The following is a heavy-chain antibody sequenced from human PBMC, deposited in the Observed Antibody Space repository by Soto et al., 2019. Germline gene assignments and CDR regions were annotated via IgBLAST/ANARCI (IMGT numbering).Heavy chain of an antibody. D-gene: IGHD3-10*01. J-gene: IGHJ4*02. Sequence: EVHLVESRGGSVQPGGSLRISCGASGFTFGSYWMDWVRQVPGKGLVWVSRINGDGRITTYADSVKGRFTISRDNAGSTLYLQMNSLRVDDTAVYYCSRETLWFGESPKSGGQGTLVTVSS. CDR3: SRETLWFGESPKS. CDR1: GFTFGSYW. V-gene: IGHV3-74*01. CDR2: INGDGRIT.